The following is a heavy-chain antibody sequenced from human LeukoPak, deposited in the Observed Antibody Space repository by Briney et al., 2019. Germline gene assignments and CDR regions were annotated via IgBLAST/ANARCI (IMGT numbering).Heavy chain of an antibody. D-gene: IGHD6-6*01. V-gene: IGHV4-59*01. CDR1: GDSISSYY. Sequence: SETLSLTCTVSGDSISSYYWSWLRQPPGKGLEWIGYISDSGISNCNPSLKSRVTMSLDTSKNQLSLKVNSVTAADTAVYYCARGLGHSQPRSSSSSRMTIYYYYMDVWGKGATVTVSS. J-gene: IGHJ6*03. CDR3: ARGLGHSQPRSSSSSRMTIYYYYMDV. CDR2: ISDSGIS.